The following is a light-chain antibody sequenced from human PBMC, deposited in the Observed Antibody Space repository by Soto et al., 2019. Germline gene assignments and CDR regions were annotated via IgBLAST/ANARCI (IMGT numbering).Light chain of an antibody. CDR2: SND. CDR3: ATWDDSLNGGV. V-gene: IGLV1-47*01. Sequence: QLVLTQPPSVSGTPGQRVTISCSGSSPNIGSHYVYWYQHLPGTAPKLLIYSNDHRPSGVPDRFSGSKSGTSASLAISGLRSEDEADYYCATWDDSLNGGVFGGGTKLTVL. J-gene: IGLJ3*02. CDR1: SPNIGSHY.